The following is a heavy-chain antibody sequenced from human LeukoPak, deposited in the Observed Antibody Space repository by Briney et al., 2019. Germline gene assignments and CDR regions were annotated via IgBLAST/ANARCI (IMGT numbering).Heavy chain of an antibody. CDR2: IYHSGST. D-gene: IGHD3-10*01. V-gene: IGHV4-30-2*01. CDR3: AREGLSGGIDY. Sequence: SETLSLTCAVSGGSLSSGGYSWSWIRQPPGKGLEWIGYIYHSGSTYYNPSLKSRVTISVDRSKNQFSLKLSSVTAADTAVYYCAREGLSGGIDYWGQGTLVTVSS. CDR1: GGSLSSGGYS. J-gene: IGHJ4*02.